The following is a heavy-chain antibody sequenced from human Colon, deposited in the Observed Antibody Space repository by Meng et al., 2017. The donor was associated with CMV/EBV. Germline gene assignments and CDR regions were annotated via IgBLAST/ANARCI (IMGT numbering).Heavy chain of an antibody. D-gene: IGHD5-18*01. CDR1: GYTFTGYY. V-gene: IGHV1-2*02. CDR3: ARRVVGSSGFDY. CDR2: INPNSGGT. J-gene: IGHJ4*02. Sequence: ASVTVSCKASGYTFTGYYMHWVRQAPGQGLEWMGWINPNSGGTNYAQKFQGRVTMTRDTSISTAYMELSRLRSDDTAVYYCARRVVGSSGFDYWGQGTLVTVSS.